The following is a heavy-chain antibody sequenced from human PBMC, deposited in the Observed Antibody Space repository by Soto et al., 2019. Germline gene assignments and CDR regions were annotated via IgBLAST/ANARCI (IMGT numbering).Heavy chain of an antibody. D-gene: IGHD4-17*01. J-gene: IGHJ5*02. CDR1: GYNFATYS. Sequence: PGESLKISCEGFGYNFATYSIACVRQMPGKGLEYMGIIYPGDSYSRYSPSFQGQVTFSADKSISTAYMQWSSLKASDTAMYYCARHGFYGDYASNYFDPWGQGTLVTVSS. CDR3: ARHGFYGDYASNYFDP. V-gene: IGHV5-51*01. CDR2: IYPGDSYS.